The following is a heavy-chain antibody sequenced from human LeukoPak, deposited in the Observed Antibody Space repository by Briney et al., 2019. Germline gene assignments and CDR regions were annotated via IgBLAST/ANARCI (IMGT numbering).Heavy chain of an antibody. Sequence: GGSLRLSCAASGFTFDDYGMSWVRHAPGKGLKCVSGINWNGGSTGYADSVKGRFTISRDNAKNSLYLQMNSLRAEDTALYYCARKTMIVVYAFDIWGQGTMVTVSS. CDR1: GFTFDDYG. D-gene: IGHD3-22*01. V-gene: IGHV3-20*04. CDR3: ARKTMIVVYAFDI. CDR2: INWNGGST. J-gene: IGHJ3*02.